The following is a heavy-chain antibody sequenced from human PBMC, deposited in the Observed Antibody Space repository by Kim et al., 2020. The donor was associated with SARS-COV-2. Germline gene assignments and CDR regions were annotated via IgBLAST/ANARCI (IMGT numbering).Heavy chain of an antibody. CDR2: ISWNSGSI. CDR3: ATLPARITIFGVVSDDA. J-gene: IGHJ3*01. V-gene: IGHV3-9*01. Sequence: GGSLRLSCAASGFTFDDYAMHWVRQAPGKGLEWVSGISWNSGSIGYADSVKGRFTISRDNAKNSLYLQMNSLRAEDTALYYCATLPARITIFGVVSDDA. CDR1: GFTFDDYA. D-gene: IGHD3-3*01.